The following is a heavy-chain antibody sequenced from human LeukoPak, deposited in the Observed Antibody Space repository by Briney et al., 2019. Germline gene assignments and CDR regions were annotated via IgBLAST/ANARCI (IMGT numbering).Heavy chain of an antibody. V-gene: IGHV3-48*03. CDR3: TTDHVGATVEFDS. CDR1: GFTFSSYE. J-gene: IGHJ4*02. Sequence: GGSLRLSCAASGFTFSSYEMNWVRQAPGEGLEWISYISTSGSSVKYADSVKGGFTISRDNAKNSLYLQMDSLRTEDTAIYYCTTDHVGATVEFDSWGQGTPVTVSS. D-gene: IGHD1-26*01. CDR2: ISTSGSSV.